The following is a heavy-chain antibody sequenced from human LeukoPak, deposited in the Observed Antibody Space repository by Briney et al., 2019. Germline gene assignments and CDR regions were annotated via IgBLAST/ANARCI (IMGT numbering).Heavy chain of an antibody. J-gene: IGHJ4*02. Sequence: GGTLRLSCAASGFTFSSYVMSWVRQAPGKGLEWVSAISNSGDNTYYADSVKGRFTISRDNAKNSLYLQMNSLRAEDTAVYYCARDKYFDWLLYLGSLSSGYFDYWGQGTLVTVSS. V-gene: IGHV3-23*01. CDR2: ISNSGDNT. CDR3: ARDKYFDWLLYLGSLSSGYFDY. CDR1: GFTFSSYV. D-gene: IGHD3-9*01.